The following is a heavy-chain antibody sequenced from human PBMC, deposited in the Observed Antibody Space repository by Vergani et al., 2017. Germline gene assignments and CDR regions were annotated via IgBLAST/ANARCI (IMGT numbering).Heavy chain of an antibody. D-gene: IGHD2-2*01. CDR1: GGSFSGYY. V-gene: IGHV4-34*01. J-gene: IGHJ6*03. CDR3: ARGTGYCSSTSCYYYYYYYMDV. CDR2: IKHSGST. Sequence: QVQLQQWGAGLLKPSETLSPTCAVYGGSFSGYYWSWIRQPPGKGLEWIGEIKHSGSTNYNPSLKSRVTISVDTSKNQFSLKLSSVTSADTAVYYCARGTGYCSSTSCYYYYYYYMDVWGKETTVTVSS.